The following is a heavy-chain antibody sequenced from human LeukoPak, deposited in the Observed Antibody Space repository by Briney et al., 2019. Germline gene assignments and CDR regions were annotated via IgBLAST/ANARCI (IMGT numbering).Heavy chain of an antibody. CDR1: GGSISSGGYY. V-gene: IGHV4-31*03. Sequence: SQTLSLTCTVSGGSISSGGYYWSWIRQHPGKGLEWIGYIYYSGSTYYNPSLKSRVTISVDTSKNQFSLRVSSVTAADTAVYYCARDAGHQLSRRNYYAMDVWGQGTTVTVSS. J-gene: IGHJ6*02. CDR2: IYYSGST. CDR3: ARDAGHQLSRRNYYAMDV. D-gene: IGHD2-2*01.